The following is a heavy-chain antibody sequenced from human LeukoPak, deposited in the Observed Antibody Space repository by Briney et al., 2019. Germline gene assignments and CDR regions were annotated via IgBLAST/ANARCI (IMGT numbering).Heavy chain of an antibody. CDR1: GGSISSDY. CDR3: ARQASCSSTNCYPFDY. J-gene: IGHJ4*02. V-gene: IGHV4-59*08. D-gene: IGHD2-2*01. Sequence: SETLSLTCTVAGGSISSDYCSWIRQPPGKGLEWIGWISYSGTTTYNPSLRTRSTISVDTSKNQCSLKLSSVTAADTAVYYCARQASCSSTNCYPFDYWGQGTLDTVSS. CDR2: ISYSGTT.